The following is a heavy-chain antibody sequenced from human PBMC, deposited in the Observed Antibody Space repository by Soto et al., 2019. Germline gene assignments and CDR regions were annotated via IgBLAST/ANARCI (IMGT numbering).Heavy chain of an antibody. V-gene: IGHV1-2*04. D-gene: IGHD3-10*01. CDR1: GYTFTGYY. CDR3: ARDQFGEGYYYYGMDV. J-gene: IGHJ6*02. CDR2: INPNSGGT. Sequence: ASVKVSCKASGYTFTGYYMHWVRQAPGQGLEWMGWINPNSGGTNYAQKFQGWVTMTRDTSISTAYMELSRLRSDDTAVYYCARDQFGEGYYYYGMDVWGQGTTVTVSS.